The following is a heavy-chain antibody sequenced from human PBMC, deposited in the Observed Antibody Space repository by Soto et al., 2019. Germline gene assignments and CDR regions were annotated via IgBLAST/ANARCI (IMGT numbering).Heavy chain of an antibody. J-gene: IGHJ3*02. CDR2: ISSSSSYI. D-gene: IGHD3-3*01. CDR1: GFTFSIFS. V-gene: IGHV3-21*01. Sequence: GGSLRLSCAASGFTFSIFSMTWVRQAPGKGLDWVSSISSSSSYIYYADSVKGRFTISRDNAKNSLYLQMNSLRAEDTAVYYCARGFYDAFDIWGQGTMVTVSS. CDR3: ARGFYDAFDI.